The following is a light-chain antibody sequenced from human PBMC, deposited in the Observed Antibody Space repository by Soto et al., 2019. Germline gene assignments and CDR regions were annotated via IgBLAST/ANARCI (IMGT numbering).Light chain of an antibody. CDR3: QQYNNWPQT. CDR1: QGIDNW. J-gene: IGKJ1*01. CDR2: VAS. V-gene: IGKV1-12*01. Sequence: DIQMTQSPSSVSASVGDRVTITCRASQGIDNWLAWYQQKPGKAPKLLIYVASNLQSGVPSRFSGSGSGTEFTLTISGLQSEDFAVYYCQQYNNWPQTFGQGTKVDIK.